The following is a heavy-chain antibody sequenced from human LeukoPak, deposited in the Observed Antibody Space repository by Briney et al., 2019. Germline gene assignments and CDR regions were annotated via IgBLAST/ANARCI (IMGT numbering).Heavy chain of an antibody. V-gene: IGHV3-66*02. Sequence: GGSLRLSCAASGFTVSSNYMSWVRQAPGKGLEWVSVIYSGGSTYYADSVKGRFTISRDNSKNTLYLQMNSLRAEDTAVYYCATTPTTVTTSDYWGQGTLVTVSS. CDR2: IYSGGST. D-gene: IGHD4-17*01. CDR3: ATTPTTVTTSDY. CDR1: GFTVSSNY. J-gene: IGHJ4*02.